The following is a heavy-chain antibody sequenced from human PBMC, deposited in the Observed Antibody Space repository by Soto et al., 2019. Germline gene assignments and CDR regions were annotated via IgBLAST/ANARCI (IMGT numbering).Heavy chain of an antibody. D-gene: IGHD3-22*01. V-gene: IGHV1-69*01. CDR2: IIPIFGTA. J-gene: IGHJ3*02. CDR1: GGTFSSYA. Sequence: QVQLVQSGAEVKKPGSSVKVSCKASGGTFSSYAISWVRQAPGQGLEWMGGIIPIFGTANYAQKFQGRVTITADDSTSTAYMELSSLRSEDTAVYYCARDRDYYDSSGWDAFDIWGQGTMVTVSS. CDR3: ARDRDYYDSSGWDAFDI.